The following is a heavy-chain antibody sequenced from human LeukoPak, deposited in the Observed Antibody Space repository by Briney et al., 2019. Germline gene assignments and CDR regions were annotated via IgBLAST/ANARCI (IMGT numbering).Heavy chain of an antibody. J-gene: IGHJ4*02. D-gene: IGHD6-13*01. CDR1: GYSISSGYY. V-gene: IGHV4-38-2*02. CDR3: ARGVAAAGTCGY. Sequence: PETLSLTCTVSGYSISSGYYWGWIRQPPGKGLEWIGSIYHSGSTYYNPSLKSRVTISVDTSKNQFSLKPSSVTAADTAVYYCARGVAAAGTCGYWGQGTLVTVSS. CDR2: IYHSGST.